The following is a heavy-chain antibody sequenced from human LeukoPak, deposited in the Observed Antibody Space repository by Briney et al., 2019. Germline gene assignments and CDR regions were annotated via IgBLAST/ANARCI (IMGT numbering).Heavy chain of an antibody. D-gene: IGHD4-23*01. J-gene: IGHJ6*02. V-gene: IGHV4-59*01. CDR3: ARSVVPYYYYGMDV. CDR2: IYYSGST. CDR1: GGSISSYY. Sequence: SETLSLTCTVSGGSISSYYWSWIRQPPGRGLEWIGYIYYSGSTNYNPSLKSRVTISVDTSKNQFSLKLSSVTAADTAVYYCARSVVPYYYYGMDVWGQGTTVTVSS.